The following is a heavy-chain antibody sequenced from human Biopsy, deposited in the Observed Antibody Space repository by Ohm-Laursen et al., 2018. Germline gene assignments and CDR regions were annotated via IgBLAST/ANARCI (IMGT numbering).Heavy chain of an antibody. J-gene: IGHJ3*02. Sequence: DTLSLTCTVSGGSIIGHFWSWVRQPAGKGLERIGRIYSNENTNYNPSLKSRVSMSVDTSKNHFSLKLTSLPAADTAVYYCARDEGLLRAFDIWGQGTLGTVSS. CDR1: GGSIIGHF. CDR3: ARDEGLLRAFDI. D-gene: IGHD1-26*01. V-gene: IGHV4-4*07. CDR2: IYSNENT.